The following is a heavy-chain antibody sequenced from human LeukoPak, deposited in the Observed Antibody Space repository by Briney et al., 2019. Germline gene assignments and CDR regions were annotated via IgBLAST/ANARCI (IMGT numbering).Heavy chain of an antibody. Sequence: GGSLRLSCAASGFTLSTYAMSWVRQTPGKGLEWVAATSSSDAGTYHAGSVRGRFTISRDNSKNTLYLQMNSLRVEDTAVYYCARDSQYCSSGSCSPGASDIWGQGTVVTVSS. CDR3: ARDSQYCSSGSCSPGASDI. CDR1: GFTLSTYA. D-gene: IGHD2-15*01. J-gene: IGHJ3*02. CDR2: TSSSDAGT. V-gene: IGHV3-23*01.